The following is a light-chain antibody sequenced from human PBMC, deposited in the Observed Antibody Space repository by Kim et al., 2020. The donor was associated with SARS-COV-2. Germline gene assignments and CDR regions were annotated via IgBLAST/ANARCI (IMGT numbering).Light chain of an antibody. Sequence: SSELTQDPAVSVALGQTVRITYQGDSLRSYYASWYQQKPGQAPVLVIYGKNNRPSGIPDRFSGSSSGNTASLTITGAQAEDEADYYCNSRDSSGNHYVFGTGTKSPS. V-gene: IGLV3-19*01. CDR1: SLRSYY. CDR3: NSRDSSGNHYV. J-gene: IGLJ1*01. CDR2: GKN.